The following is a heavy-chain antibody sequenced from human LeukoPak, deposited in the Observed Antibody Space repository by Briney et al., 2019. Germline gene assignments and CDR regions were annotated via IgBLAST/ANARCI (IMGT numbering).Heavy chain of an antibody. D-gene: IGHD2-21*01. CDR1: GGSISSGGYS. J-gene: IGHJ5*02. CDR3: ARGFPTHP. Sequence: SETLSHTCAVSGGSISSGGYSWSWIRQPPGKGLEWIGYIYHSGSTYYNPSLKSRVTISVDRSKNQFSLKLSSVTAADTAVYYCARGFPTHPWGQGTLVTVSS. V-gene: IGHV4-30-2*01. CDR2: IYHSGST.